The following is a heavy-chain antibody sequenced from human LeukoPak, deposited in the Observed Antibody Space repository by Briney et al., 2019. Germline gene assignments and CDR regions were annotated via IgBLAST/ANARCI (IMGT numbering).Heavy chain of an antibody. CDR2: IRSKAYGGTT. Sequence: PGRSLRLSXTASGFTFGDYAMSWVRQAPGKGLEWGGFIRSKAYGGTTEYAASVKGRFTISRDDSKSIAYLQMNSLKTEDTAVYYCTRDDLRYCSSTSCYTGGFDYWGQGTLVTVSS. J-gene: IGHJ4*02. CDR3: TRDDLRYCSSTSCYTGGFDY. D-gene: IGHD2-2*02. CDR1: GFTFGDYA. V-gene: IGHV3-49*04.